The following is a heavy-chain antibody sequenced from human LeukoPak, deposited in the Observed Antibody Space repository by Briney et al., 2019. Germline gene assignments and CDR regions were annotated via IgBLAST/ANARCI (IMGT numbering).Heavy chain of an antibody. Sequence: PGRSLRLSCAASGFTFSSYAMHWVRQAPGKGLEWVAVISYDGSNKYYADSVKGRFTISRDNSKNTLYLQMNSLRAEDTAVYYCAKDQRGPSGYRPAYFDYWGQGTLVTVSS. J-gene: IGHJ4*02. D-gene: IGHD6-25*01. CDR2: ISYDGSNK. V-gene: IGHV3-30-3*01. CDR3: AKDQRGPSGYRPAYFDY. CDR1: GFTFSSYA.